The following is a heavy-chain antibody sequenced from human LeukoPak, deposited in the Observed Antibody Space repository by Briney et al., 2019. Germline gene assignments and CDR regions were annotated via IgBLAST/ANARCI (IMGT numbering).Heavy chain of an antibody. V-gene: IGHV2-5*02. CDR3: AHSPGGDSSGYAEFDY. CDR2: IYWDDDK. J-gene: IGHJ4*02. D-gene: IGHD3-22*01. CDR1: GFPLSTSGVV. Sequence: SGPTLVNPTQTLTLTCTFSGFPLSTSGVVVGWIRQPPGKALEWLALIYWDDDKRYSPSLKSRLTITKDTSKNQVVLTMTNMDPVDTATCYCAHSPGGDSSGYAEFDYWGQGTLVTVSS.